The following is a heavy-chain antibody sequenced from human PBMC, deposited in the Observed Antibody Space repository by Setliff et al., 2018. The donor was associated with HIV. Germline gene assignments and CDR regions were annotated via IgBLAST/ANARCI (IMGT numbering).Heavy chain of an antibody. CDR2: IYNSGNS. D-gene: IGHD3-9*01. CDR3: ASVRTGYYRIRDY. J-gene: IGHJ4*02. CDR1: GDPISNHY. Sequence: SETLSLTCNVSGDPISNHYWNWIRQPPGKGLEWIATIYNSGNSVSNPSRKSRVTISIDTSKNHFSLTLNSVTAADSAVYYCASVRTGYYRIRDYWGQGSLVTVSS. V-gene: IGHV4-59*11.